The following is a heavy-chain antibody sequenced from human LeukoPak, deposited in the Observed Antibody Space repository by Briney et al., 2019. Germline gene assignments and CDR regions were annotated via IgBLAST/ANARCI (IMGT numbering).Heavy chain of an antibody. V-gene: IGHV3-7*04. CDR3: ARASHDYGDLLDAFDI. Sequence: GGSLRLSCAASGFTFSSYWMSWVRQAPGKRLEWVANIKQDGSEKYYVDSVRGRFTISRDNAKNSLYLQMNSLRAEDTAVYYCARASHDYGDLLDAFDIWGKGTMVTVSS. CDR2: IKQDGSEK. D-gene: IGHD4-17*01. CDR1: GFTFSSYW. J-gene: IGHJ3*02.